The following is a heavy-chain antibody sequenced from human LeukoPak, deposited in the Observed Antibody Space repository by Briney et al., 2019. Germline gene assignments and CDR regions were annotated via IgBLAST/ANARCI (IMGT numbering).Heavy chain of an antibody. D-gene: IGHD6-19*01. Sequence: PSETLSLTCTVSGGSISSYYWSWIRQPPGKGLEWIGYIYYSGSTNYNPSLKSRVTISVDTSKNQSSLKLSSVTAADTAVYYCARDSDSSGWYVDYFDYWGQGTLVTVSS. CDR3: ARDSDSSGWYVDYFDY. J-gene: IGHJ4*02. CDR2: IYYSGST. V-gene: IGHV4-59*01. CDR1: GGSISSYY.